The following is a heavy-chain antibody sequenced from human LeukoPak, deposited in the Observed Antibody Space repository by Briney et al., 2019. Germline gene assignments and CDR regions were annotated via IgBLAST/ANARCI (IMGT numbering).Heavy chain of an antibody. CDR1: GFTLSSYA. D-gene: IGHD6-19*01. V-gene: IGHV3-30*09. CDR3: ARDVGGGWPYYFDY. CDR2: ISYDGSSK. J-gene: IGHJ4*02. Sequence: GGSLRLSCAASGFTLSSYAMHWVRQAPGQGLGWVAVISYDGSSKYYADSVKGRFAISRDNSKNTLYAQMNSLRAEDTAEYYCARDVGGGWPYYFDYWGQGNLCTVSS.